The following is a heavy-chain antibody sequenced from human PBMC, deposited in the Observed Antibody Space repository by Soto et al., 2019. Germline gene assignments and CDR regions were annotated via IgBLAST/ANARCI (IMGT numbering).Heavy chain of an antibody. CDR3: ARVRAGSGLYNSPDY. Sequence: QVQLGQSETEVKKPGASVKVSCKASGYSFTVYNIHWVRQAPGQGLEWMGWINPKSGDTDFAQRFQGRVTMTRDTSISTAYMELSGLTSDDTAIYYCARVRAGSGLYNSPDYWGQGTLITVSS. V-gene: IGHV1-2*02. CDR1: GYSFTVYN. CDR2: INPKSGDT. D-gene: IGHD6-19*01. J-gene: IGHJ4*02.